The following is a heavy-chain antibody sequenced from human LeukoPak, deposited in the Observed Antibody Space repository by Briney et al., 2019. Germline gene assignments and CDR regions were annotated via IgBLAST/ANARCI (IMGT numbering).Heavy chain of an antibody. CDR3: AKGGSIDYGDYVLDY. CDR2: IRYDGSNK. D-gene: IGHD4-17*01. V-gene: IGHV3-30*02. Sequence: GGSLRLSCAASGFTFSSYGMHWVRQAPGKGLEWVAFIRYDGSNKYYADSVKGRFTISRDNSKNTLYLQMNSLRAEDTAVYYCAKGGSIDYGDYVLDYWGQGTLVTVSS. J-gene: IGHJ4*02. CDR1: GFTFSSYG.